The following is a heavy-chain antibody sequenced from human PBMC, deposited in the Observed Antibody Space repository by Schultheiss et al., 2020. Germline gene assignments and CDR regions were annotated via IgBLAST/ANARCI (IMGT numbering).Heavy chain of an antibody. CDR3: AGESEMATTY. CDR1: GDSISSYY. V-gene: IGHV4-59*01. J-gene: IGHJ4*02. Sequence: GSLRLSCTVSGDSISSYYWSWIRQPPGKGLEWIGYIYYSGSTNYNPSLKSRVTISVDTSKNQFSLKLSSVTAADTAVYYCAGESEMATTYWGQGTLVTVSS. D-gene: IGHD5-24*01. CDR2: IYYSGST.